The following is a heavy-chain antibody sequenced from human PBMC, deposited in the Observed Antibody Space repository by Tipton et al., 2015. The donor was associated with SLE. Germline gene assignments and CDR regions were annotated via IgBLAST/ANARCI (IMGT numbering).Heavy chain of an antibody. J-gene: IGHJ5*02. CDR3: AKDTMLYYYGSGSFDT. D-gene: IGHD3-10*01. V-gene: IGHV4-61*02. CDR1: GGSISSGSYY. Sequence: LRLSCTVSGGSISSGSYYWSWIRQPAGKRLEWIGRIYTSGSTNYNPSLKSRVTISVDTSKNQFSLKLSSVTAADTAVYYCAKDTMLYYYGSGSFDTWGQGTLVSVSS. CDR2: IYTSGST.